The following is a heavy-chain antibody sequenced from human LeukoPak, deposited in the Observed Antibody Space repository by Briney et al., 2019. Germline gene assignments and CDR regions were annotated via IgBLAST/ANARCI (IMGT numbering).Heavy chain of an antibody. V-gene: IGHV5-51*01. CDR1: GYSFTSYW. J-gene: IGHJ3*02. D-gene: IGHD5-24*01. Sequence: GESLKISCKGSGYSFTSYWIGWVRQMPGKGLEWMGIIYPGDSDTRYSPSFQGQVTISADKSISTAYLQWSSLKASDTAVYYCARLPSRDGYNLPRGAFDIWGQGTMVTVSS. CDR2: IYPGDSDT. CDR3: ARLPSRDGYNLPRGAFDI.